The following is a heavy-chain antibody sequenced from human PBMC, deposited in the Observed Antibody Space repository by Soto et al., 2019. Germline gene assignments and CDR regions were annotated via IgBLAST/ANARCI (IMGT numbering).Heavy chain of an antibody. J-gene: IGHJ4*02. D-gene: IGHD6-19*01. CDR2: IYHSGST. Sequence: QVQLQESGPGLVKPSGTLSLTCAVSGGSISSSNWWSWVRQPPGKGLEGIGEIYHSGSTNYNPSPKSRVXXXVXXSKTQFSPKLSSVAAADTAVYYCASVAVAGTRVDYWGQGTLVTVSS. CDR3: ASVAVAGTRVDY. CDR1: GGSISSSNW. V-gene: IGHV4-4*02.